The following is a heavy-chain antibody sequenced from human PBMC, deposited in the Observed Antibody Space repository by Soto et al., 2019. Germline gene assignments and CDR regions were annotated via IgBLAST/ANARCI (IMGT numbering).Heavy chain of an antibody. V-gene: IGHV3-7*01. CDR1: GFTFTNYW. Sequence: EVQLVESGGGLVQPGGSLRLSCAASGFTFTNYWMSWVRPAPGQGLEWVANIKQDGSETYYVDSVRGRFTISRDNAKNSLYLEMHSRRDDDTALYYCASCLGGVLGLWGQGTLVAVSS. D-gene: IGHD3-16*01. CDR3: ASCLGGVLGL. J-gene: IGHJ4*02. CDR2: IKQDGSET.